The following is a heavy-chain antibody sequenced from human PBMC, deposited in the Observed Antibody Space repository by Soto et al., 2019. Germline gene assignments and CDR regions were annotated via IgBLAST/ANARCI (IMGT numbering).Heavy chain of an antibody. CDR3: ARSQGGSSSLDIYYYYYYGMDV. CDR1: GGTFSSYA. Sequence: QVQLVQSGAEVKKPGSSVKVSCKASGGTFSSYAISWVRQAPGQGLEWMGGIIPISGTANYAQKFQGRVTITADESTSTGYMELSSLRSEDTAVYYCARSQGGSSSLDIYYYYYYGMDVWGQGTTVTVSS. CDR2: IIPISGTA. J-gene: IGHJ6*02. V-gene: IGHV1-69*01. D-gene: IGHD2-15*01.